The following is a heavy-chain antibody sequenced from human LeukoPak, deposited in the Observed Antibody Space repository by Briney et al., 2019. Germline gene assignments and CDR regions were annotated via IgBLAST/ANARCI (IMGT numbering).Heavy chain of an antibody. Sequence: PGGSLRLSCAASGFTFDDYAMHWVRQAPGKGLEWVSGISWNSGSIGYANSVKGRFTISRDNAKNSLYLQKNSLRAEDTALYYCAKFRPYYYDSSGYLSGYFDYWGQGTLVTVSS. CDR3: AKFRPYYYDSSGYLSGYFDY. D-gene: IGHD3-22*01. CDR1: GFTFDDYA. V-gene: IGHV3-9*01. CDR2: ISWNSGSI. J-gene: IGHJ4*02.